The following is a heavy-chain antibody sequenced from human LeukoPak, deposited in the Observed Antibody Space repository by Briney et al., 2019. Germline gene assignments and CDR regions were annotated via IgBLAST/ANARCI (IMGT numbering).Heavy chain of an antibody. D-gene: IGHD1-20*01. Sequence: PGGSLRLSCAASGFTFSSYSMNWVRQAPGKGLEWVSSISSSSSYICYADSVKGRFTISRDNAKNSPYLQMNGLRAEDTAVYYCARLLVYNSGGEAFDHWGQGTLVTVSS. V-gene: IGHV3-21*01. J-gene: IGHJ4*02. CDR2: ISSSSSYI. CDR3: ARLLVYNSGGEAFDH. CDR1: GFTFSSYS.